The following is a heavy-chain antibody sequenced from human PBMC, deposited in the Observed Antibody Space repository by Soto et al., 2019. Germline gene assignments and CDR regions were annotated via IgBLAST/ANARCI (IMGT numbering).Heavy chain of an antibody. CDR1: GFTFSSYS. J-gene: IGHJ6*03. Sequence: GGSLRLSCAASGFTFSSYSMNWVRQAPGKGLEWVSSISSSSSYIYYADSVKGRFTISRDNAKNSLYLQMNSLRAEDTAVYYCARDAIDCSSTSCYFRYYYYYMDVWGKGTTVTVS. V-gene: IGHV3-21*01. CDR2: ISSSSSYI. CDR3: ARDAIDCSSTSCYFRYYYYYMDV. D-gene: IGHD2-2*01.